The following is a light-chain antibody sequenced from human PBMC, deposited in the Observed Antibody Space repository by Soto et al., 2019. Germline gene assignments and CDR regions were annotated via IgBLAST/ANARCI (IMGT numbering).Light chain of an antibody. V-gene: IGKV4-1*01. CDR2: CAS. CDR1: QSILYSSNNKNY. J-gene: IGKJ3*01. CDR3: QQYYTTPPVT. Sequence: DIVMTQSPDSLAVSLGERATINCKSSQSILYSSNNKNYLAWYQQKPGQPPKLLIYCASTRDSGVPDRFSGSGSGTDFTLTISSLQAEDVAVYYCQQYYTTPPVTFGPGTKVEIK.